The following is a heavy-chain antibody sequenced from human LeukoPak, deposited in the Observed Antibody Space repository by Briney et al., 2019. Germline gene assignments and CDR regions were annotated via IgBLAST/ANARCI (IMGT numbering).Heavy chain of an antibody. CDR3: ATDGAGFDT. Sequence: GGSLRLSCAASRFTFNDYYMSWIRQAPGKGLEWLSYINIGGTNTHYADSVKGRFTISRDNAKKSLYLEMNNLGAEDTAVYYCATDGAGFDTWGQGVLVTVSS. J-gene: IGHJ5*02. V-gene: IGHV3-11*01. CDR1: RFTFNDYY. CDR2: INIGGTNT.